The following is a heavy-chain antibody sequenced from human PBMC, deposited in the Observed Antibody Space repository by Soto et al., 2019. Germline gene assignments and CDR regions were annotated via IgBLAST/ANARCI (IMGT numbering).Heavy chain of an antibody. CDR1: GYTFTSYD. V-gene: IGHV1-8*01. CDR2: MNPNSGNT. J-gene: IGHJ6*02. CDR3: AIVIHTVTMYRDYYGMDV. Sequence: QVQLVQSGAEVKKPGASVKVSCKASGYTFTSYDINWVRQATGQGLEWMGWMNPNSGNTGYAQKFQGRVTMTRNTSISTAYMELSSLRSEDTAVYYCAIVIHTVTMYRDYYGMDVWGQGTTVTVSS. D-gene: IGHD4-17*01.